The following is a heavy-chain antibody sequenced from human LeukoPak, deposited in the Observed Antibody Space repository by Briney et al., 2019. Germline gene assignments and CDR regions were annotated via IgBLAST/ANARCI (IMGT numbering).Heavy chain of an antibody. CDR2: VSYDVSNK. J-gene: IGHJ4*02. D-gene: IGHD5-18*01. Sequence: GGSLRLSCAASGLNVSGYAMLWVRQAPGKGLEWVALVSYDVSNKYYADSVKGRFTISRDNSKNTLYLQMNSLRAEDTAVYYCARPGPPGGYSYGLGTLDYWGQGTLVTVSS. CDR3: ARPGPPGGYSYGLGTLDY. CDR1: GLNVSGYA. V-gene: IGHV3-30-3*01.